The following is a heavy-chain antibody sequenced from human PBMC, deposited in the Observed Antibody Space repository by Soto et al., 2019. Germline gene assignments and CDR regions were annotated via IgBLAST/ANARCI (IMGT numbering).Heavy chain of an antibody. V-gene: IGHV2-5*02. D-gene: IGHD3-16*02. CDR1: GFSLSTSGVG. CDR3: AHRRDPMITFGGVIVPGFDP. Sequence: SGPTLVKPTQTLTLTCTFSGFSLSTSGVGVGWIRQPPGKALEWLALIYWDDDKRYSPSLKSRLTITKDTSKNQVVLTMTNMDPVDTATYYCAHRRDPMITFGGVIVPGFDPWGQGTLVTVSS. J-gene: IGHJ5*02. CDR2: IYWDDDK.